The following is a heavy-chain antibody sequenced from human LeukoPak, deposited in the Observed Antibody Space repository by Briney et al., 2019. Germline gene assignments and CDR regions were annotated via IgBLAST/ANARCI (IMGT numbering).Heavy chain of an antibody. CDR2: IYHSGST. D-gene: IGHD1-26*01. V-gene: IGHV4-38-2*02. CDR1: GYSISSGYY. J-gene: IGHJ6*02. CDR3: ARALVGATRYYGMDV. Sequence: SETLSLTCTVSGYSISSGYYWGWIRQPPGKGLEWIGSIYHSGSTYYNPSLKSRVTISVDTSKNQFSLKLSSVTAADTAVYYCARALVGATRYYGMDVWGQGTTVTVSS.